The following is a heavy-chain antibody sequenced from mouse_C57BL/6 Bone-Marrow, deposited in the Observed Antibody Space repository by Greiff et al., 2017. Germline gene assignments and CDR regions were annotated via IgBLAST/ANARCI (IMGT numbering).Heavy chain of an antibody. CDR1: GYTFTDHT. D-gene: IGHD2-4*01. J-gene: IGHJ2*01. CDR3: ARRGYDYDGGYFDY. CDR2: IYPRDGST. V-gene: IGHV1-78*01. Sequence: VQLQQSDAELVKPGASVSISCKVSGYTFTDHTIHWMKQRPEQGLEWIGYIYPRDGSTKYNEQFKGKATLTADKSSSTAYMQLNSLTSEDSAVYFCARRGYDYDGGYFDYWGQGTTLTVSS.